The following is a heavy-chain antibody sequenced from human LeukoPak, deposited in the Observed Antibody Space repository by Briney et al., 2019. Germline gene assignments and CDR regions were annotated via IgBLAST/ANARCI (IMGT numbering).Heavy chain of an antibody. CDR2: VSGGGDET. D-gene: IGHD4-17*01. Sequence: GRSLRPSCVAVGFTFTRYGISWVRQAPGKGLEWVSGVSGGGDETYYADSVKGRFTISRDNSKNTLYLQMSSLRADDTALYYCAKKDSGDRGTGIFNYWGQGILVTVSS. CDR3: AKKDSGDRGTGIFNY. J-gene: IGHJ4*02. CDR1: GFTFTRYG. V-gene: IGHV3-23*01.